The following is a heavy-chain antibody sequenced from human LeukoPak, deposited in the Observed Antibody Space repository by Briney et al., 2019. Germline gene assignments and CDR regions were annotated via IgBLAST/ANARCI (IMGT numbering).Heavy chain of an antibody. CDR1: GFTFVDYA. D-gene: IGHD2-2*01. J-gene: IGHJ4*02. Sequence: GGSLRLSCAASGFTFVDYAMHWVRKAPGKGLEWVSGISWNSGSIGYADSVKGRFTISRDNAKNSLYLQMNSLRAEDMALYYCAKGAFSVVVPASDYWGQGTLVTVSS. V-gene: IGHV3-9*03. CDR3: AKGAFSVVVPASDY. CDR2: ISWNSGSI.